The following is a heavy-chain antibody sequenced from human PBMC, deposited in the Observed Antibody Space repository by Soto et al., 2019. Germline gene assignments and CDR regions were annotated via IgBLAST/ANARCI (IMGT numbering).Heavy chain of an antibody. CDR2: INQGGSQK. J-gene: IGHJ4*02. V-gene: IGHV3-7*01. Sequence: PGGSLRLSCAASGFSFSTYGMSWVRQAPGKGLEWVANINQGGSQKYYVDSLEGRFTMSRDNAKNSLYLQMNNLRAEDTAVYYCARGGSVGTVDYWGQGTLVTVSS. CDR3: ARGGSVGTVDY. D-gene: IGHD3-10*01. CDR1: GFSFSTYG.